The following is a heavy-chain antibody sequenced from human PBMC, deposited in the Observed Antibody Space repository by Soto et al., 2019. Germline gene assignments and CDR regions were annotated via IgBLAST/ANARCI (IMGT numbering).Heavy chain of an antibody. CDR3: ARVPSRVRRYFGMDV. J-gene: IGHJ6*02. CDR1: GFTFSSYA. CDR2: ISYDGSNK. D-gene: IGHD3-10*01. Sequence: QVQLVESGGGVVQPGRSLILSCAASGFTFSSYAMHWVRQAPGKGLEWVAVISYDGSNKYYADSVKSRFTISRDNSKNTRYLQMNSLRAEDTAVYYCARVPSRVRRYFGMDVWGQGTTVTVS. V-gene: IGHV3-30-3*01.